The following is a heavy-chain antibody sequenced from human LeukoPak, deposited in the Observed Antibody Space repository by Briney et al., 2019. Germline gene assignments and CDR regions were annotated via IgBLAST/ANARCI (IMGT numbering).Heavy chain of an antibody. V-gene: IGHV3-30*04. CDR3: ARDLRQQLVVGAFDI. Sequence: QSGGSLRLSCAASGFTFSSYTMHWVRQAPGKGLEWVAVISYDGSNKYYADSVKGRFTISRDNSKNTLYLQMNSLRAEDTAVYYCARDLRQQLVVGAFDIWGQGTMVTVSS. CDR2: ISYDGSNK. J-gene: IGHJ3*02. CDR1: GFTFSSYT. D-gene: IGHD6-13*01.